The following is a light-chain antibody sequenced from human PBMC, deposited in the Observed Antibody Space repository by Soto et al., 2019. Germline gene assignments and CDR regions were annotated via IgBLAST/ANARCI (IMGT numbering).Light chain of an antibody. CDR3: QQRSNCPLT. CDR1: QSVGSS. J-gene: IGKJ4*01. Sequence: EIVLTQSPAILSLSPGERATLSCRASQSVGSSLVWYQQKPGQAPRLLMFDAFTRATGIPARFIGSGSGTDFTLSISGLDPEDFAVYYCQQRSNCPLTFGGGTEVEI. CDR2: DAF. V-gene: IGKV3-11*01.